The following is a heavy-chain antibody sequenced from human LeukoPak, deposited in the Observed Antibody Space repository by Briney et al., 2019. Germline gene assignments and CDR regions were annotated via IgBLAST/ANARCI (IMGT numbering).Heavy chain of an antibody. D-gene: IGHD4-17*01. Sequence: GGSLRLSCAASGFTFNSYTVNWVRQAPGKGLEWVSAISGSGGSTYYADSVKGRFTISRDNSKNTLYLQMNSLRAEDTAVYYCAKVKREDYGDYYYYMDVWGKGTTVTISS. CDR1: GFTFNSYT. CDR2: ISGSGGST. V-gene: IGHV3-23*01. J-gene: IGHJ6*03. CDR3: AKVKREDYGDYYYYMDV.